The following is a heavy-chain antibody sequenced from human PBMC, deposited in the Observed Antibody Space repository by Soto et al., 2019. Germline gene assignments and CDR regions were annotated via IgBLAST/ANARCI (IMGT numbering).Heavy chain of an antibody. CDR3: ARGGGYSYGHYYYYGMDF. J-gene: IGHJ6*02. CDR1: GGTFSSYA. CDR2: IIPIFGTA. V-gene: IGHV1-69*12. Sequence: QVQLVQSGAEVKKPGSSVKVSCKASGGTFSSYAISWVRQAPGQGLEWMGGIIPIFGTANYAQKFQGRVTITADEATSTAYMELSSLRSEDTAVYYCARGGGYSYGHYYYYGMDFWGQGTTVTVSS. D-gene: IGHD5-18*01.